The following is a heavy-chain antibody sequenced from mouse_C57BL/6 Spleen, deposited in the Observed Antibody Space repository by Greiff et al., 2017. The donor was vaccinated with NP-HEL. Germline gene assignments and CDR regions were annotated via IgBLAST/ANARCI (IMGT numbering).Heavy chain of an antibody. V-gene: IGHV2-3*01. Sequence: VHLVESGPGLVAPSQSLSITCTVSGFSLTSYGVSWVRQPPGKGLEWLGVIWGDGSTNYHSALISRMSISKDNSKSQVCLKLNIRQTDDTATYYFAKPGYEVPTGKKLYYAMDYWGQGTSVTVSS. CDR1: GFSLTSYG. J-gene: IGHJ4*01. D-gene: IGHD6-5*01. CDR2: IWGDGST. CDR3: AKPGYEVPTGKKLYYAMDY.